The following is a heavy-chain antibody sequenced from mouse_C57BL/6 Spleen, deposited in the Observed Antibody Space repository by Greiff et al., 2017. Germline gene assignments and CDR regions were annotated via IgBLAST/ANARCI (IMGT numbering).Heavy chain of an antibody. CDR2: INPSNGGT. V-gene: IGHV1-53*01. D-gene: IGHD2-10*01. CDR3: VLLLSITGNVDY. J-gene: IGHJ2*01. CDR1: GYTFTSYW. Sequence: QVPLQQPGTELVKPGASVKLSCKASGYTFTSYWMHWVKQRPGQGLEWIGNINPSNGGTNYNEKFKSKATLTVDKSSSTAYMQLSSLTSEDSAVYYCVLLLSITGNVDYWGQGTTLTVSS.